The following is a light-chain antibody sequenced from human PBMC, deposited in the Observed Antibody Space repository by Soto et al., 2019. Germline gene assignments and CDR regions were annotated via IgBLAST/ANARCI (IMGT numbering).Light chain of an antibody. J-gene: IGLJ1*01. CDR3: SSYTSSNSLYV. V-gene: IGLV2-14*01. Sequence: QSVLTQPASVSGSPEQSITISCTGASSDIGGYRFVSWYQHHPGKAPKLIIYEVSNRPSGVSNRFSGSKSGNTAFLTISGLQPDDEADYYCSSYTSSNSLYVFGTGTKVTVL. CDR2: EVS. CDR1: SSDIGGYRF.